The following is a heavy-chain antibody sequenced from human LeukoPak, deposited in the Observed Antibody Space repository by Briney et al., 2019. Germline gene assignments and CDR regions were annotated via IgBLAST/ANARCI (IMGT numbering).Heavy chain of an antibody. J-gene: IGHJ4*02. V-gene: IGHV5-51*01. CDR1: GYSFSSYW. CDR3: ARSRGSGSYYPRAFDY. CDR2: IYPGDSDT. D-gene: IGHD3-10*01. Sequence: GASLKISCKGSGYSFSSYWIGWVRQMSGKGLEWMGIIYPGDSDTRYSPSFQGQVTISADKSISTAYLQWSSLKASDTAMYYCARSRGSGSYYPRAFDYWGQGTLVTVSS.